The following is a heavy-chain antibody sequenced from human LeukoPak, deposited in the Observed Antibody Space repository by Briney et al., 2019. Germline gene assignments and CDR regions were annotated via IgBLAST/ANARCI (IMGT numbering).Heavy chain of an antibody. J-gene: IGHJ5*02. D-gene: IGHD3-3*01. CDR1: GFTFSSYS. CDR3: GRDPPQILEGLNWFPP. CDR2: ISSSSSYI. Sequence: GGSLRLSCAASGFTFSSYSMNWVRQAPGKGLEWVSSISSSSSYIYYADSVKGRFTISRDNAKNSLYLQMNSLRAEDTAVYYCGRDPPQILEGLNWFPPWGKGPL. V-gene: IGHV3-21*01.